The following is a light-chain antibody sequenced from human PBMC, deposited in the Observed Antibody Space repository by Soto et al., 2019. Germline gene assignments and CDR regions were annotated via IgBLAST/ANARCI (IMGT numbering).Light chain of an antibody. V-gene: IGKV3-20*01. CDR1: QSVSNNY. CDR3: QQYGTSEII. J-gene: IGKJ5*01. Sequence: EIVLTQSPGTLSLSPWERATLSCRASQSVSNNYLAWYQQKPGQAPRLLIYGASNKATGIPDRFSGSGSGTDFTLTISRLEPEDFAVFFCQQYGTSEIIFGQGTRLEIK. CDR2: GAS.